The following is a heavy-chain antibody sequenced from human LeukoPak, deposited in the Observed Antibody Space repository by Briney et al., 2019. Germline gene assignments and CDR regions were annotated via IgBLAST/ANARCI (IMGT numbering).Heavy chain of an antibody. CDR1: GFSFNTQR. J-gene: IGHJ3*01. CDR2: ISSGSSHI. CDR3: VRFSQDDDDYDSPVQGAFDL. D-gene: IGHD3-22*01. Sequence: GGSLRLSCSASGFSFNTQRMLWLRQSPGKGLEWVSSISSGSSHIPYPASMQGRFTISRDNAQNSLHLELGTLCAEATGFYYCVRFSQDDDDYDSPVQGAFDLWGQGTMVTVSS. V-gene: IGHV3-21*06.